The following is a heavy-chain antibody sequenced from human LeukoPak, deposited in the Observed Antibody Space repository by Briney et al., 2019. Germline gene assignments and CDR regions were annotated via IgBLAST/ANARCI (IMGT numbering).Heavy chain of an antibody. CDR2: TWCDGSNK. CDR1: GFIFSSYG. V-gene: IGHV3-33*01. Sequence: PGGSLRLSCAASGFIFSSYGMHWVRQAPGKGLEWVALTWCDGSNKYYADSVKGRFTISRDNSKNTLYLEMNSLRAEDTAVYYCARDMGYTYGHAFDYWGQGTLVTVSS. CDR3: ARDMGYTYGHAFDY. D-gene: IGHD5-18*01. J-gene: IGHJ4*02.